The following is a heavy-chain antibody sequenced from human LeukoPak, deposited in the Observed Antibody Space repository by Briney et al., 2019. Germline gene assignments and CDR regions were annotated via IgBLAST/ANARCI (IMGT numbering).Heavy chain of an antibody. CDR3: ARNPRTVTTLDY. Sequence: ASVKVSCKASGYTFTSYGISWVRQAPGQGLEWMGWINPNSGGTNYAQKFQGRVTMTRDTSISTAYMELSRLRSDDTAVYYCARNPRTVTTLDYWGQGTLVTVSS. D-gene: IGHD4-11*01. CDR2: INPNSGGT. J-gene: IGHJ4*02. V-gene: IGHV1-2*02. CDR1: GYTFTSYG.